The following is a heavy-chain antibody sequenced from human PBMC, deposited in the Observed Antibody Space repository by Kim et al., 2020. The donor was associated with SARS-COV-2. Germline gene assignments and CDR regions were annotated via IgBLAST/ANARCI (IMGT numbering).Heavy chain of an antibody. J-gene: IGHJ6*02. CDR2: IWFDGSDK. CDR1: GFTFNTYG. D-gene: IGHD3-3*01. CDR3: ARGPHYDSWSGYSDYYYGMDF. V-gene: IGHV3-33*01. Sequence: GGSLRLSCSASGFTFNTYGMHWVRQAPGKGLEWVAVIWFDGSDKYYADSVKGRFTISRDNSKDTLYLQMRSLRAEDTAVYYCARGPHYDSWSGYSDYYYGMDFWGQGTTVTVS.